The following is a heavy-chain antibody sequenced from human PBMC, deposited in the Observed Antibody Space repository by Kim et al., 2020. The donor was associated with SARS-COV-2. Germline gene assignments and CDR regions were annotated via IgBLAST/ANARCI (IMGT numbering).Heavy chain of an antibody. D-gene: IGHD2-2*01. Sequence: GSLRLSCAASGFRFDDYAMHWVRQAPGKGLEWVSLISADGVSTHYADSVKGRFTISRDNNRNSLYLQMNSLRTEDTALYFCAKDVCSSTSCPYYYYYGMDVWGQGTTVIVSS. V-gene: IGHV3-43*02. J-gene: IGHJ6*02. CDR1: GFRFDDYA. CDR2: ISADGVST. CDR3: AKDVCSSTSCPYYYYYGMDV.